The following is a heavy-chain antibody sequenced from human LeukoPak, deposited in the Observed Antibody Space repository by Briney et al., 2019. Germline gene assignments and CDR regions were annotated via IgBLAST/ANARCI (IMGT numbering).Heavy chain of an antibody. CDR1: GFCFSNYS. Sequence: PGQSLTLTCTVSGFCFSNYSMNWVRQAAGKGLEWVAYIGSRPNNMYYADPVKGRFTIFNTNTKNSLYLQMNSPKPDDTTVCYCARFPQVTTLRYWYFDLWGRGTLVTVSS. D-gene: IGHD4-17*01. V-gene: IGHV3-48*01. J-gene: IGHJ2*01. CDR2: IGSRPNNM. CDR3: ARFPQVTTLRYWYFDL.